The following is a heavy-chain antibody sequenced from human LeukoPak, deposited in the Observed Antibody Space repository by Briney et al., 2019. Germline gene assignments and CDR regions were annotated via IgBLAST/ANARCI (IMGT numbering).Heavy chain of an antibody. CDR3: AKPVGASGSYFRPVDY. J-gene: IGHJ4*02. D-gene: IGHD1-26*01. V-gene: IGHV3-23*01. CDR1: GFIFSSYA. CDR2: ISGSGGST. Sequence: GGSLRLSCAASGFIFSSYAMSWVRQAPGKGLEWVSAISGSGGSTYYADSVKGRFTISRDNSKNTLYLQMNSLRAEDTAVYYCAKPVGASGSYFRPVDYWGQGTLVTVSS.